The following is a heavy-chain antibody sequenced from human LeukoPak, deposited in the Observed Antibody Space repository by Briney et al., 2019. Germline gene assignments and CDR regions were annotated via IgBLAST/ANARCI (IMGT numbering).Heavy chain of an antibody. Sequence: ASVKVSCKASGYTFTGYYMHWVRQAPGQGLEWMGWINPNSGGTNYAQKFQGRVTMTRDTSISTAYMELSRLRSDDTAVYYCASERNGYSSSWTNPLGYYYYMDVWGKGTTVTVSS. CDR2: INPNSGGT. D-gene: IGHD6-13*01. J-gene: IGHJ6*03. CDR1: GYTFTGYY. V-gene: IGHV1-2*02. CDR3: ASERNGYSSSWTNPLGYYYYMDV.